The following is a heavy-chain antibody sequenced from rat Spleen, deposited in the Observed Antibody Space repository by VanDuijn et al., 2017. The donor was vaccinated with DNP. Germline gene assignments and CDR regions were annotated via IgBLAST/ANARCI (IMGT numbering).Heavy chain of an antibody. V-gene: IGHV5-22*01. CDR3: ANYNYYDGTY. D-gene: IGHD1-12*02. Sequence: EVQLVESGGALVKPGRSLKLSCAASGFTFSDYYMAWVRQAPMKGLEWVAYIRYDGGSTYYGDSVKGHFTISRDNAENTVYLQMNSLRSEDSATYYCANYNYYDGTYWGQGVMVTVSS. CDR2: IRYDGGST. J-gene: IGHJ2*01. CDR1: GFTFSDYY.